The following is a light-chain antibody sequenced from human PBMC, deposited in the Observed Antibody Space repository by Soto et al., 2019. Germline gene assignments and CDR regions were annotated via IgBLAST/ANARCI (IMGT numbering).Light chain of an antibody. CDR3: QQSYSTPRT. CDR1: QPISTY. J-gene: IGKJ1*01. V-gene: IGKV1-39*01. CDR2: AAS. Sequence: DIQMTQSPSSLSASVGDRVTITCRASQPISTYLNWYHQKPEKAPKLLIYAASSFQRGVPSRFSGSGSGTDFTLTISSLQPEDFATYYCQQSYSTPRTFGQGTRWIS.